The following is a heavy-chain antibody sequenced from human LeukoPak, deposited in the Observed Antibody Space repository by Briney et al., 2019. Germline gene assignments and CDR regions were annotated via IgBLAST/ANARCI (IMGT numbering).Heavy chain of an antibody. Sequence: PGGSLRLSCAASGFTFSSYDMHWVRQATGKGLEWVSAIGTAGDTYYPGSVKGRFTISRENAKNSLYLQMNSLRAGDTAVYYCARAPSRRVDLYGMDVWGQGTQGTGFS. J-gene: IGHJ6*02. CDR3: ARAPSRRVDLYGMDV. V-gene: IGHV3-13*01. CDR2: IGTAGDT. D-gene: IGHD2-2*01. CDR1: GFTFSSYD.